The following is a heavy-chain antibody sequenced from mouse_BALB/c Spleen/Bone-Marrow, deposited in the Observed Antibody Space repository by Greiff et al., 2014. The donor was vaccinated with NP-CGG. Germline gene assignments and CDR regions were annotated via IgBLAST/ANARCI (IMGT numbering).Heavy chain of an antibody. CDR2: IDPANGNT. J-gene: IGHJ3*01. Sequence: VQLQQPGAELVKPGASVKLSCTASGFNIKDTYIHWVKQRPGQGLEWIGRIDPANGNTKYGPKFQGRATVTTDTSSNTASLQLSNLTSEDTAVYYCARSGDGPFAYWGQGTLVTVSA. CDR3: ARSGDGPFAY. V-gene: IGHV14-3*02. CDR1: GFNIKDTY. D-gene: IGHD2-3*01.